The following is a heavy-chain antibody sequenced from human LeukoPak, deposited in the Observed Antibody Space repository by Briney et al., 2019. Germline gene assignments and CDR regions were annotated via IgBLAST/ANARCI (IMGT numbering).Heavy chain of an antibody. Sequence: GGSLRLSCAASGFTFSSYGMHWVRQAPGKGLEWVAFIRYDGSNKYYADSVKGRFTISRDNSKNTLHLQMNSLRAEDTAAYYCAKFAQRYCSGGSCHPFDYWGQGTLVTVSS. CDR3: AKFAQRYCSGGSCHPFDY. D-gene: IGHD2-15*01. V-gene: IGHV3-30*02. J-gene: IGHJ4*02. CDR1: GFTFSSYG. CDR2: IRYDGSNK.